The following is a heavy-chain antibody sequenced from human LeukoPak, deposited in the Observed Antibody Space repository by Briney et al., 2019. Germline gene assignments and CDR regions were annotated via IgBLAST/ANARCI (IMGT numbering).Heavy chain of an antibody. CDR2: IYPDDFDT. J-gene: IGHJ4*02. CDR1: GYSFTSYW. D-gene: IGHD1-7*01. V-gene: IGHV5-51*01. CDR3: ARGGTTTRTFDY. Sequence: GESLKISCKTSGYSFTSYWIAWVRQMPGQGLEWMGIIYPDDFDTRYSPSFQGQVTISADRSINTAYLQWIDLKDSDTAMYYCARGGTTTRTFDYWGQGTLVTVSS.